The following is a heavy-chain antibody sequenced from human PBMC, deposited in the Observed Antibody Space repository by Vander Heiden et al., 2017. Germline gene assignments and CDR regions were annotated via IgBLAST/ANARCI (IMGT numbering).Heavy chain of an antibody. Sequence: EVQLLESGGGLVQPGGSLRLSCAASGFTFTKYAMGWVRRAPGKGLEWVSAISERGGSTYNADSVKGRFTISRDNSKNTLYLQMNNLRAEDTAVYYCAKPYYYGSGSYGGFNYWGQGTLVTVSA. D-gene: IGHD3-10*01. CDR2: ISERGGST. J-gene: IGHJ4*02. CDR3: AKPYYYGSGSYGGFNY. V-gene: IGHV3-23*01. CDR1: GFTFTKYA.